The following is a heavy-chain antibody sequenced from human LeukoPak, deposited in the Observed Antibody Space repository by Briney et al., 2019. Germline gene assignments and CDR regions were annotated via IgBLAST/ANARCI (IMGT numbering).Heavy chain of an antibody. J-gene: IGHJ3*02. CDR1: GFTVSSDY. CDR2: IYRGGTT. Sequence: PGGSLRLPCAAPGFTVSSDYMSWVRQAPGKGLDWISLIYRGGTTYYADSLKGRFTISRDNSENTLYLQMSSLRGDDTAVYHCASRRGGGVTDAFDIWGQGTMVTVSS. CDR3: ASRRGGGVTDAFDI. D-gene: IGHD3-16*01. V-gene: IGHV3-53*01.